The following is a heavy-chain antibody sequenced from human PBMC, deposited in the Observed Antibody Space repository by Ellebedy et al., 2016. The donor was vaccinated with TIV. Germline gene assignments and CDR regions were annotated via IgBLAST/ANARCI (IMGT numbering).Heavy chain of an antibody. CDR3: ARDVTGTTSSFRYYGMDV. V-gene: IGHV4-59*01. CDR2: IYYSGST. D-gene: IGHD1-7*01. J-gene: IGHJ6*02. CDR1: GGSISSYY. Sequence: SETLSLTCTVSGGSISSYYWSWIRQSPGEGLEWIGYIYYSGSTSYNPSLKSRVTISVDTSKSQFSLKLSSVTAADTAVYYCARDVTGTTSSFRYYGMDVWGQGTTVTVSS.